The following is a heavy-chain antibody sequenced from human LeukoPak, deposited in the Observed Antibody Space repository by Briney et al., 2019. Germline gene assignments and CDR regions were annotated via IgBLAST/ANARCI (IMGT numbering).Heavy chain of an antibody. CDR1: GGSISSSSYY. CDR3: ARDGRANDYGDIEPFDP. J-gene: IGHJ5*02. V-gene: IGHV4-39*07. D-gene: IGHD4-17*01. CDR2: IYYSGST. Sequence: SETLSLTCTVSGGSISSSSYYWGWIRQPPGKGLEWIGSIYYSGSTYYNPSLKSRVTISVDTSKNQFSLKLSSVTAADTAVYYCARDGRANDYGDIEPFDPWGQGTLVTVSS.